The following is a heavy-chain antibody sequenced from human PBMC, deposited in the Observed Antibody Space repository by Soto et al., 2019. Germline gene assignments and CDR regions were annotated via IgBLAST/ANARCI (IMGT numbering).Heavy chain of an antibody. Sequence: EVQLVESGGNLVQPGGSLRLSCAASGFTFSDHHLDWVRQAPGKGLEWIGRTRNKANAYYTEYAASVKGRFTISRDNSNNSLYLQMSGLKIEDTAVYYCAREPGYCIGDTCYQVYYFDYWGQGTLVTVSS. J-gene: IGHJ4*02. CDR2: TRNKANAYYT. V-gene: IGHV3-72*01. CDR1: GFTFSDHH. CDR3: AREPGYCIGDTCYQVYYFDY. D-gene: IGHD2-15*01.